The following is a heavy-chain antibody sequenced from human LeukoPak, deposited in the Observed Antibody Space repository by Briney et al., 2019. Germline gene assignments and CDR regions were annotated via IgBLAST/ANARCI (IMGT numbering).Heavy chain of an antibody. Sequence: QPGGSLRLSCAASGFTFSSYAMSWVRQAPGKGLEWVSAISGSGGSTYYADSVKGRFTISRDNSKNTLYLQMNSLRAEDTAVYYCAKDLIFCTSCLKGWFDPWGQGTLVTVSS. D-gene: IGHD2-2*01. V-gene: IGHV3-23*01. CDR3: AKDLIFCTSCLKGWFDP. CDR2: ISGSGGST. J-gene: IGHJ5*02. CDR1: GFTFSSYA.